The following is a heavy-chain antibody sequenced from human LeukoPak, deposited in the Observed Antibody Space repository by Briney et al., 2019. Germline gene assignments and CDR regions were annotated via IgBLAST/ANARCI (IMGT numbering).Heavy chain of an antibody. CDR2: ISYDGSNK. V-gene: IGHV3-30-3*01. CDR1: GFTFSSYA. CDR3: AKAVRFGRSYYYYGMDV. J-gene: IGHJ6*02. Sequence: GRSLRLSCAASGFTFSSYAMHWVRQAPGKGLEWVAVISYDGSNKYYADSAKGRFTISRDNSKNTLYLQMNSLRAEDTAVYYCAKAVRFGRSYYYYGMDVWGQGTTVTVSS. D-gene: IGHD3-10*01.